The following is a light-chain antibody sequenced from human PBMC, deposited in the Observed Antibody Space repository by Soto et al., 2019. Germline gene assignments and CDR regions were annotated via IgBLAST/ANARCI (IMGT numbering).Light chain of an antibody. CDR2: DIS. Sequence: EIVLTQFPATLSLSPGDRATLSCRASQSVPSYLAWYQQKPGQAPRRLVYDISNRATGIPARFTGSGSGTDFTLTISSLEPEDSAVYYCQQRNAWPRNTFGQGTKLQI. CDR1: QSVPSY. CDR3: QQRNAWPRNT. V-gene: IGKV3-11*01. J-gene: IGKJ2*01.